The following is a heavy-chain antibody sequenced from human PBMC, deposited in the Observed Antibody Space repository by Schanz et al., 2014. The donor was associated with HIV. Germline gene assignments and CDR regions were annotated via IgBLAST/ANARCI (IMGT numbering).Heavy chain of an antibody. CDR1: GFRFDDCA. V-gene: IGHV3-9*01. CDR2: ISWSGRNT. J-gene: IGHJ4*02. CDR3: VKDFTTWKGGFDY. Sequence: EVHLVESGGGSVQPGRSLRLSCEASGFRFDDCAMHWVRQVPEKGLEWVSGISWSGRNTGYVDSVRGRFSISRDTAKNSLYLQMNDLRPEDTAFYYCVKDFTTWKGGFDYWGQGTLVIVSS. D-gene: IGHD1-1*01.